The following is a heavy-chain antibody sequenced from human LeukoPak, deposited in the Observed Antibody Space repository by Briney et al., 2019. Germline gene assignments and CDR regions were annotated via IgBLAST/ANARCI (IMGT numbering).Heavy chain of an antibody. CDR2: IYTSGST. V-gene: IGHV4-4*07. D-gene: IGHD3-16*01. CDR1: GGSISSYY. J-gene: IGHJ5*02. Sequence: PSETLSLTCTVSGGSISSYYWSWIRQPAGKVLEWIGRIYTSGSTNYNPSLKSRVTMSVDTSKNQFSLKLSSVTAADTAVYYCARGMITFGGVSWFDPWGQGTLVTVSS. CDR3: ARGMITFGGVSWFDP.